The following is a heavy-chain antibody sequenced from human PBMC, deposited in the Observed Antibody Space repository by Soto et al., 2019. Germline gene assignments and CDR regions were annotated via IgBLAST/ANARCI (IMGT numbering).Heavy chain of an antibody. Sequence: ASVKVSCKASGYTFTGYYMHCVRQAPGQGLEWMGWINPNSGGTNYAQKFQGWVTMTRDTSISTAYLELSRLRSDDTAVYYCARGVKGYYNDSMGYNYFAYGGRGTLVTVPS. J-gene: IGHJ4*02. CDR3: ARGVKGYYNDSMGYNYFAY. V-gene: IGHV1-2*04. CDR1: GYTFTGYY. D-gene: IGHD3-22*01. CDR2: INPNSGGT.